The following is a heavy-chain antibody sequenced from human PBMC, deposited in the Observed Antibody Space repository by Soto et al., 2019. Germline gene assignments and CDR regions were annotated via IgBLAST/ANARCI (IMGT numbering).Heavy chain of an antibody. J-gene: IGHJ4*02. CDR2: IKQDGSEK. D-gene: IGHD2-15*01. Sequence: GGSLRLSCAASGFTFSSYLMSWVRQAPGKGLEWVANIKQDGSEKFYVDSVKGRFTISRDNAKNSLYLQMNSLRAEDTAVYYCARDQPCSGGSCYRTFDYWGQGTLVTVSS. CDR3: ARDQPCSGGSCYRTFDY. CDR1: GFTFSSYL. V-gene: IGHV3-7*01.